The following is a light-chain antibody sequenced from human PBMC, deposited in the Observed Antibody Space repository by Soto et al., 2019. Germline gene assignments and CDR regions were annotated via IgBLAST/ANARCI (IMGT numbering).Light chain of an antibody. Sequence: QSVLTQPPSASGTPGQKVFISCSGSSSNIGGTNYAYWYQQLPGAAPKLLMHSNNLRPSGVPERISGSKFGTAASLAISGLRSEDEAVYYCASWDGRLGAVIFGGGTK. V-gene: IGLV1-47*02. J-gene: IGLJ2*01. CDR2: SNN. CDR1: SSNIGGTNY. CDR3: ASWDGRLGAVI.